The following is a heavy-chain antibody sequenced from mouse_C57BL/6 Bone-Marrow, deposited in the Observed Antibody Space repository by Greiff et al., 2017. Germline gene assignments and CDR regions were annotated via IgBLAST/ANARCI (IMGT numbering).Heavy chain of an antibody. V-gene: IGHV10-1*01. J-gene: IGHJ3*01. D-gene: IGHD2-3*01. CDR3: VRQGLLRSFAY. Sequence: EEHLVESGGGLVQPKGSLKLSCAASGFSFNTYAMNWVRQAPGKGLEWVARIRSKSNNYATYYADSVKDRFTISRDDSESMLYLQMNNLKTEDTAMYYCVRQGLLRSFAYWGQGTLVTVSA. CDR2: IRSKSNNYAT. CDR1: GFSFNTYA.